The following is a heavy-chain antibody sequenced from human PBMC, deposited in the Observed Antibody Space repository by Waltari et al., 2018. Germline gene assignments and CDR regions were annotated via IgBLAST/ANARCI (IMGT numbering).Heavy chain of an antibody. CDR2: SDKSGSRT. V-gene: IGHV3-48*03. CDR1: GFTFFNYE. Sequence: EVQLVESGGDLVQPGGSLRLNCETSGFTFFNYELNWVRQAPGGGLEWIEYSDKSGSRTFYSDSVRGRFTISRDDAKNSVYLQMNNLRVDDSALYYCARGIVGATGWGQGTLVTVSS. CDR3: ARGIVGATG. J-gene: IGHJ4*02. D-gene: IGHD1-26*01.